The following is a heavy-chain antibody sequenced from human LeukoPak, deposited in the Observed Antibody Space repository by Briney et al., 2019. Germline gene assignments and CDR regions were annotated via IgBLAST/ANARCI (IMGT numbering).Heavy chain of an antibody. J-gene: IGHJ4*02. CDR2: ISSSSSYI. Sequence: PGGSLRLSCAASGFTFSSYSMNWVRQAPGKGLEWVSSISSSSSYIYYADSVKGRFTISRDNSKNTLYLQMNSLRAEDTAVYYCAKDRRYSSGWYAYYFDYWGQGTLVTVSS. CDR1: GFTFSSYS. D-gene: IGHD6-19*01. V-gene: IGHV3-21*01. CDR3: AKDRRYSSGWYAYYFDY.